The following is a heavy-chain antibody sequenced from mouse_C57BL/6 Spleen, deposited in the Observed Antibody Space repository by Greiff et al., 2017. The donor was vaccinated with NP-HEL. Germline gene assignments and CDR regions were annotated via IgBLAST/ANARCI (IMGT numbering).Heavy chain of an antibody. CDR2: IYPGSGNT. CDR1: GYSFTSYY. CDR3: AGYGNYL. D-gene: IGHD2-1*01. Sequence: VKLMESGPELVKPGASVKISCKASGYSFTSYYIHWVKQRPGQGLEWIGWIYPGSGNTKYNEKFKGKATLTADTSSSTAYMQLSSLTSEDSAVYYCAGYGNYLWGQGTSVTVSS. V-gene: IGHV1-66*01. J-gene: IGHJ4*01.